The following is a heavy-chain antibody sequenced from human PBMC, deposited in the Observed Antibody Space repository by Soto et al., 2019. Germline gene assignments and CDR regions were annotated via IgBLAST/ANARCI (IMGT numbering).Heavy chain of an antibody. D-gene: IGHD3-22*01. CDR1: GFTFDDYA. CDR2: IKSKTDGGTT. CDR3: TTLYYYDSSGLPFDY. J-gene: IGHJ4*02. Sequence: AGGSLRLSCAASGFTFDDYAMHWVRQAPGKGLEWVGRIKSKTDGGTTDYAAPVKGRFTISRDDSKNTLYLQMNSLKTEDTAVYYCTTLYYYDSSGLPFDYWGQGTLVTVSS. V-gene: IGHV3-15*01.